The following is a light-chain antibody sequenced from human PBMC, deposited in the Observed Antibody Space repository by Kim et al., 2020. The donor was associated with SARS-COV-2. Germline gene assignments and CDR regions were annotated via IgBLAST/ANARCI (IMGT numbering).Light chain of an antibody. CDR2: KAS. Sequence: DIQMTQPPSTLSASVGDRVTITCRASQSISSWLAWYQQKPGKAPKLLIYKASSLGSGVPSRFSGSGSGTEFTLTISSLQPDDFATYYCQQYNSYSRTFGEGTKVDIK. J-gene: IGKJ1*01. CDR1: QSISSW. V-gene: IGKV1-5*03. CDR3: QQYNSYSRT.